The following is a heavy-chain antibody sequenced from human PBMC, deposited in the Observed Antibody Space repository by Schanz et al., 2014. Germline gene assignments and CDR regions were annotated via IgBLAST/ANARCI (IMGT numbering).Heavy chain of an antibody. D-gene: IGHD2-8*02. CDR3: AKTLFPGGTQTFGN. V-gene: IGHV3-48*04. CDR2: ISSGGTTT. J-gene: IGHJ4*02. Sequence: DVQLLESGGGLVQPGGSLRLSCAASGFTLSSYGMHWIRQAPGKGPEYVSYISSGGTTTYHSDSVKGRFTISRDSAENSLYLQMNSLRAEDTAVYYCAKTLFPGGTQTFGNWGRGTLVTVSS. CDR1: GFTLSSYG.